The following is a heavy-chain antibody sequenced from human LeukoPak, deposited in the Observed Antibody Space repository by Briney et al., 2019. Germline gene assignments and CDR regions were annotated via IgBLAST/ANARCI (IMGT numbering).Heavy chain of an antibody. CDR3: AGGFIDHYMDV. D-gene: IGHD1-26*01. J-gene: IGHJ6*03. CDR1: GGSISSYY. Sequence: SETLSLTCTVSGGSISSYYWSWIRQPPGKGLEWIGYIYYSGSTNYNPTLKSRVTTSVDTSKNQFSLKLSSVTAADTAVYYCAGGFIDHYMDVWGKGTTVTVSS. CDR2: IYYSGST. V-gene: IGHV4-59*01.